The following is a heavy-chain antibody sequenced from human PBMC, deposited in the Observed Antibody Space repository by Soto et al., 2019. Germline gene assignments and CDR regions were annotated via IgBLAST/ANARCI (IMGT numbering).Heavy chain of an antibody. J-gene: IGHJ6*02. CDR1: GYTFTSYG. Sequence: XSVKVSCKASGYTFTSYGISWVRQAPGQGLEWMGWISAYNGNTNYAQKLQGRVTMTTDTSTSTAYMELRSLRSDDTAVYYCARDRVDCSGGSCYSYYYYGMDVWGQGTTVTVS. CDR2: ISAYNGNT. CDR3: ARDRVDCSGGSCYSYYYYGMDV. V-gene: IGHV1-18*04. D-gene: IGHD2-15*01.